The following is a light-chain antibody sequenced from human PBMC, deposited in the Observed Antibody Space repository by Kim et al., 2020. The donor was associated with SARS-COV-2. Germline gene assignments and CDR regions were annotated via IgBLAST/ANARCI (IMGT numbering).Light chain of an antibody. V-gene: IGKV1-39*01. J-gene: IGKJ3*01. CDR1: QSISSH. Sequence: DIQMTQSPSSLSASVGDRVTITCRTTQSISSHLNWYQQKPGRAPKLLISAASTLQGGVPSRFSGSGSETDFTLTISSLQPEDFATYFCQQSYITPFSFGPGTMVDIK. CDR2: AAS. CDR3: QQSYITPFS.